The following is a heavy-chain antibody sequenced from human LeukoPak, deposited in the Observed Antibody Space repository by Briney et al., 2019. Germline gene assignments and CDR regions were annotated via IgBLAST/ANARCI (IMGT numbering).Heavy chain of an antibody. D-gene: IGHD5-12*01. CDR2: ISYDGSNK. J-gene: IGHJ4*02. V-gene: IGHV3-30*04. Sequence: GGSLRLSCAASGFTFSSYAMHWVRQAPGKGLEWVAVISYDGSNKYYADSVKGRFTISRDNSKNTLYLQMNSLRAEDTAVYYCACCYDSRYFDYWGQGTLVTVSS. CDR1: GFTFSSYA. CDR3: ACCYDSRYFDY.